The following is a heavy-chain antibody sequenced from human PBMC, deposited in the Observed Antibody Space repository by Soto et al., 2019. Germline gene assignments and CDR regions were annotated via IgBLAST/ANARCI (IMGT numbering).Heavy chain of an antibody. CDR2: INPSGGST. D-gene: IGHD4-17*01. CDR3: ARDSRDYGDYVGFFDY. CDR1: GYTFTSYY. J-gene: IGHJ4*02. V-gene: IGHV1-46*01. Sequence: ASVKVSCKASGYTFTSYYMHWVRQAPGQGLEWMGIINPSGGSTSYAQKFQGRVTMTRDTSTSTVYMELSSLRSEDTAVYYCARDSRDYGDYVGFFDYWGQGTLVTVSS.